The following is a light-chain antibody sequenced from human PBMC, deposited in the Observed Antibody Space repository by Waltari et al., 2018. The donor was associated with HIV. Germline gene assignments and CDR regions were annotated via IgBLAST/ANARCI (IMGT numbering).Light chain of an antibody. Sequence: DIQMTQSPSSLSASVGDRVTITCRASQSISSYLNWYQQKPGKAPKLLIHAASSLQSGLPSRLSGSGSGTDFTLTINSQQPEDSATYYCQQSYSAPETCGQGTKLEIK. CDR2: AAS. CDR3: QQSYSAPET. J-gene: IGKJ2*01. CDR1: QSISSY. V-gene: IGKV1-39*01.